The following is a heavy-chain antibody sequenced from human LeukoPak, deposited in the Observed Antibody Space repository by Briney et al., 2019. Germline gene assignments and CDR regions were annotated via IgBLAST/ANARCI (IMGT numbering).Heavy chain of an antibody. D-gene: IGHD2-21*02. J-gene: IGHJ4*02. CDR2: IYYSGST. Sequence: SETLSLTCTVSGGSISSYYWSWIRQPPGKGLEWIGYIYYSGSTNYNPSLKSRVTISVDTSKNQFSLKLSSVTAADTAVYYCAASTEQFVDYWGQGTLVTVSS. V-gene: IGHV4-59*08. CDR1: GGSISSYY. CDR3: AASTEQFVDY.